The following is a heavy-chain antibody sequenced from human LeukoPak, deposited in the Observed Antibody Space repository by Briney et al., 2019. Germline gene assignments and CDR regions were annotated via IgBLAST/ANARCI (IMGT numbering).Heavy chain of an antibody. CDR3: ARDPGGWGNFVY. CDR1: GFTVTTNS. Sequence: GGSLRLSCAVSGFTVTTNSVSWVRQAPGKGLKWVSVIYSGGSTYYADSVKGRFTISRDYSKNTLYLQMNSLRAEDTAVYYCARDPGGWGNFVYWVQGTLVTVSS. CDR2: IYSGGST. D-gene: IGHD6-19*01. V-gene: IGHV3-66*01. J-gene: IGHJ4*02.